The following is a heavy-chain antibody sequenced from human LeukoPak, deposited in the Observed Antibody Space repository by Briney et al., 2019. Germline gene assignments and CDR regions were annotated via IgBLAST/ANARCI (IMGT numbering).Heavy chain of an antibody. CDR2: IFQGGST. J-gene: IGHJ5*02. CDR1: GGSITIGGYY. D-gene: IGHD1-1*01. CDR3: ARVGSDWNDVRYNWFDP. Sequence: SQTLSLTCTVSGGSITIGGYYWSWIRQHPGKGLEWIGYIFQGGSTYYNPSLKSRVTISVDRSKNQFSLKLSSVTAADTAVYYCARVGSDWNDVRYNWFDPWGHGTLVAVSS. V-gene: IGHV4-30-2*01.